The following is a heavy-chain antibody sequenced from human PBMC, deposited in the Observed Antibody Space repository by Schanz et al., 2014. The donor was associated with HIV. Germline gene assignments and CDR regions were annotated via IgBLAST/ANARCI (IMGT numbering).Heavy chain of an antibody. D-gene: IGHD2-2*02. J-gene: IGHJ5*02. V-gene: IGHV3-23*01. CDR2: ISAYSNSI. CDR1: GFTFSNYA. Sequence: EVQLLESGGGLVQPGGSLRLSGTASGFTFSNYAMTWVRQAPGKGLEWVSAISAYSNSIHYEDSVKGRFTISRDNARNTLVLQMNRLRVDDSAVYYCARGGSPEEEVVEPAAIGAAWGQGTLVTVSS. CDR3: ARGGSPEEEVVEPAAIGAA.